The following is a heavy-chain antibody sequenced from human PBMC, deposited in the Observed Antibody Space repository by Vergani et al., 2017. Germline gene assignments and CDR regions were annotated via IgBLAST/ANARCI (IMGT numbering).Heavy chain of an antibody. CDR3: AKDYYDSSGYYHYFDY. CDR1: GFTFSSYA. Sequence: VQLVESGGGLVQPGGSLRLSCAASGFTFSSYAMSWVRQAPGKGLEWVSAISGSGGSTYYADSVKGRFTISRDNSKNTLYLQMNSLRAEDTAVYYCAKDYYDSSGYYHYFDYWGQGTLVTVSS. J-gene: IGHJ4*02. V-gene: IGHV3-23*04. CDR2: ISGSGGST. D-gene: IGHD3-22*01.